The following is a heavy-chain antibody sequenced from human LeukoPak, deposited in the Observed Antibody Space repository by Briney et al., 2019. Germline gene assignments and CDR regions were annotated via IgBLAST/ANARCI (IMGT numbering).Heavy chain of an antibody. CDR2: INPNSGGT. J-gene: IGHJ4*02. CDR1: GYTFTGYY. D-gene: IGHD5-12*01. Sequence: ASVKVSCKASGYTFTGYYMHWVRQAPGQGLEWMGWINPNSGGTNYAQKFQGRVTMTRDTSISTAYMELSRLRSDDTAVYYCAGAAVATGYFDYWGQGTLVTVSS. CDR3: AGAAVATGYFDY. V-gene: IGHV1-2*02.